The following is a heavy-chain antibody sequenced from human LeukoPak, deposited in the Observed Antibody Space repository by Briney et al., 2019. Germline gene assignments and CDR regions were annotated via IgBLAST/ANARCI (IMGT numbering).Heavy chain of an antibody. CDR2: INHSGST. J-gene: IGHJ5*02. Sequence: TTSETLFLTCTVSGGSISSNKYYWGWIRQPPGKGLEWIGEINHSGSTNYNPSLKSRVTISVDTSKNQFSLKLSSVTAADTAVYYCARGSPYGRNWFDPWGQGTLVTVSS. V-gene: IGHV4-39*07. CDR1: GGSISSNKYY. CDR3: ARGSPYGRNWFDP. D-gene: IGHD3-10*01.